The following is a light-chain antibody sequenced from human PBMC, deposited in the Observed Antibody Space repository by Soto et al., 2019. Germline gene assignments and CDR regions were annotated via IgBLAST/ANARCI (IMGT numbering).Light chain of an antibody. CDR2: GAS. Sequence: EIVLTQSPGTLSLSPGERATLSCRAIQSVSSSYLAWYQQKPGQAPRVIIYGASSRATGIPDRCSGSGSGTKFTLTISSLEPEDFAVYYCQQRSNWPPITFGQGTRLEIK. J-gene: IGKJ5*01. CDR1: QSVSSSY. V-gene: IGKV3D-20*02. CDR3: QQRSNWPPIT.